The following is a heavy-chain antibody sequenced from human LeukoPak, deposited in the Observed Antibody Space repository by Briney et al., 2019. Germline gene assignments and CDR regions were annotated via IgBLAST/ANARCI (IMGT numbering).Heavy chain of an antibody. CDR3: ARRGQAGYLY. Sequence: SETLSLTCAVYGGSFSDYYWSWIRQPPGKGLEWIGEINHSGSTNYNPSLKSRVTISVDTSKNQFSLNLNSVTAADTAVYYCARRGQAGYLYWGQGTLVTVSS. CDR2: INHSGST. CDR1: GGSFSDYY. V-gene: IGHV4-34*01. J-gene: IGHJ4*02. D-gene: IGHD3-16*02.